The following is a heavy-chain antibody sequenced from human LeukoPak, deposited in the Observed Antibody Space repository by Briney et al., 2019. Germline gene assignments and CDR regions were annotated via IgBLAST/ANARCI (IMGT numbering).Heavy chain of an antibody. V-gene: IGHV4-34*01. Sequence: SETLSLTCAVYVGSFSGYYWTWIRQAPGKGLEWIGEIDHSGSIKYNPSLKGRVTISVDTSKNQFSLKLTSVTAADTAVYYCARAGQSNWNYDYWGPGTLVTVSS. CDR2: IDHSGSI. CDR1: VGSFSGYY. J-gene: IGHJ4*02. CDR3: ARAGQSNWNYDY. D-gene: IGHD1-7*01.